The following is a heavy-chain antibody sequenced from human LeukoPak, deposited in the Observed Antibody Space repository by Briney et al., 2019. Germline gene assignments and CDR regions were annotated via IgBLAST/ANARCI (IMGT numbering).Heavy chain of an antibody. CDR3: AKDPWYQAVAGTWYFDY. J-gene: IGHJ4*02. D-gene: IGHD6-19*01. CDR1: GGSFSGYY. V-gene: IGHV4-34*01. CDR2: INHSGST. Sequence: SETLSLTCTVYGGSFSGYYWSWIRQPPGKGLEWIGEINHSGSTNYNPSLKSRVTISVDTSKNQFSLKLSSVTAADTAVYYCAKDPWYQAVAGTWYFDYWGQGTLVTVSS.